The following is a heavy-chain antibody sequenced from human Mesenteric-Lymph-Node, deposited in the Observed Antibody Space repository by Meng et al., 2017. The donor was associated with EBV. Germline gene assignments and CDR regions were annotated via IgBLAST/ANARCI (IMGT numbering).Heavy chain of an antibody. CDR2: IYYSGNT. J-gene: IGHJ4*02. CDR1: GGSLSSSSYY. Sequence: QPQLEESGPGLVKPSETLSLTCSVSGGSLSSSSYYWAWIRQPPGKGLEWIGTIYYSGNTFYNPSLESRITISVDTSTNQFSLNLRSVSAPDTAVYYCARLYEKYVDYWGRGSLVTVSS. CDR3: ARLYEKYVDY. V-gene: IGHV4-39*01. D-gene: IGHD3-3*01.